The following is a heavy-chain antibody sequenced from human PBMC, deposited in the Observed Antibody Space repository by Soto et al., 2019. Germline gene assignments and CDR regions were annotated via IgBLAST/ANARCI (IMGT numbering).Heavy chain of an antibody. CDR1: SGSISSGGHY. CDR2: IYYSGIT. CDR3: ARWPQLEPRFDY. J-gene: IGHJ4*02. V-gene: IGHV4-31*03. Sequence: PSETLSLTCTVSSGSISSGGHYWSWIRQHPGKGLEWIGYIYYSGITYYNPSLKSRVTISVDTSKNQFSLKLSSVTAADTAVYYCARWPQLEPRFDYWGQGTLVTVSS. D-gene: IGHD1-1*01.